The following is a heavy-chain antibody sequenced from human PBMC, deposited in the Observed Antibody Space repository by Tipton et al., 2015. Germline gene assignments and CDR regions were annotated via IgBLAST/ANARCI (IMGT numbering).Heavy chain of an antibody. CDR1: GYMFTSYW. CDR2: ICPGDSDT. V-gene: IGHV5-51*01. J-gene: IGHJ4*02. CDR3: ARRSSFTSASRY. Sequence: QLVQSGAEVKHPGESLKISCKGSGYMFTSYWIGWVRQMPGKGLEWMGVICPGDSDTRYSPSFQGQVTISVDKSINTAYLQWTSLKASDTAMYYCARRSSFTSASRYWGQGTLVTVAS. D-gene: IGHD3-10*01.